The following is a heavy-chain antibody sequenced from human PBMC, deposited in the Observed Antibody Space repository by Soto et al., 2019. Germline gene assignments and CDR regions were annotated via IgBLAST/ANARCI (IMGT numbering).Heavy chain of an antibody. J-gene: IGHJ1*01. Sequence: QVQLVQSGAEVKKPGSSLKVSCKASGGTFNNFAVYWVRQAPGQGLEWMGRVVPVFGSSTYAEKFEDRVSMTVDESTATAYLDLRSLTSEDTAVYYCATVDYDARGYFQHWGQGTLITVS. D-gene: IGHD4-17*01. CDR3: ATVDYDARGYFQH. V-gene: IGHV1-69*01. CDR1: GGTFNNFA. CDR2: VVPVFGSS.